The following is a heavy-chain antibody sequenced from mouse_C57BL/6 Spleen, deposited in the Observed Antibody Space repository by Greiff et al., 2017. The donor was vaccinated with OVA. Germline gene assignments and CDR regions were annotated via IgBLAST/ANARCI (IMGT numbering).Heavy chain of an antibody. J-gene: IGHJ2*01. V-gene: IGHV1-54*01. CDR3: ARYTTVVAADY. CDR1: GYAFTNYL. CDR2: INPGSGGT. D-gene: IGHD1-1*01. Sequence: QVQLKESGAELVRPGTSVKVSCKASGYAFTNYLIEWVKQRPGQGLEWIGVINPGSGGTNYNEKFKGKATLTADKSSSTAYMQLSSLTSEDSAVYFCARYTTVVAADYWGQGTTLTVSS.